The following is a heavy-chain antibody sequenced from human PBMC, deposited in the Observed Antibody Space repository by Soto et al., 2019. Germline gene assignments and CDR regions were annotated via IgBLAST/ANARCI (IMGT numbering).Heavy chain of an antibody. CDR3: ARGGPLVVVPAARWWFAP. V-gene: IGHV1-3*01. Sequence: SXKVSFKASGYTXTSYAMPLVHQAPGQSLEWMGWINAGNCNTKYSQKLKGIFTITRDTSASTAYMELGSLRSEDTAVYYCARGGPLVVVPAARWWFAPWGQGTLVTVSS. D-gene: IGHD2-2*01. CDR1: GYTXTSYA. J-gene: IGHJ5*02. CDR2: INAGNCNT.